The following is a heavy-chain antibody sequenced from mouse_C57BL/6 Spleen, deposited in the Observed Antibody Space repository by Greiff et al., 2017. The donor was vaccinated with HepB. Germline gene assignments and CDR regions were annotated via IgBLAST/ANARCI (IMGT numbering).Heavy chain of an antibody. V-gene: IGHV5-17*01. CDR3: AMTLYGSRWYFDV. D-gene: IGHD1-1*01. Sequence: DVMLVESGGGLVKPGGSLKLSCAASGFTFSDYGMHWVRQAPEKGLEWVAYISSGSSTIYYADTVKGRFTISRDNAKNTLFLQMTSLRSEDTAMYYCAMTLYGSRWYFDVWGTGTTVTVSS. CDR2: ISSGSSTI. J-gene: IGHJ1*03. CDR1: GFTFSDYG.